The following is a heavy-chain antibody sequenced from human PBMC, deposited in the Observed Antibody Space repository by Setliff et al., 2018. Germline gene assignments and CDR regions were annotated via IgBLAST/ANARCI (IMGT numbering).Heavy chain of an antibody. CDR2: IGASNVKT. J-gene: IGHJ3*02. CDR3: VRRWEFGDQDAYDI. CDR1: GYTFTTYG. Sequence: ASVKVSCKASGYTFTTYGISWVRQAPGQGLEWMGWIGASNVKTNYAQKFQDRVTMTTDTSTSTGYMELRSLTSDDTAVYYCVRRWEFGDQDAYDIWGQGTMVTVSS. D-gene: IGHD3-16*01. V-gene: IGHV1-18*04.